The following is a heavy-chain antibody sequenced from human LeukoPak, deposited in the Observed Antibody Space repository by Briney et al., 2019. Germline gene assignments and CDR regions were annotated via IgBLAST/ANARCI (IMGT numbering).Heavy chain of an antibody. V-gene: IGHV3-53*01. CDR2: IYSGGST. J-gene: IGHJ4*02. D-gene: IGHD1-1*01. CDR1: GFTVSSNY. CDR3: ARVNSGPFDY. Sequence: GSLRLSCAASGFTVSSNYMSWVRQAPGKGLEWVSVIYSGGSTHYADSVKGRFTISRDNSKNTLYLQMNSLGAEDTAVYYCARVNSGPFDYWGQGTLVTVSS.